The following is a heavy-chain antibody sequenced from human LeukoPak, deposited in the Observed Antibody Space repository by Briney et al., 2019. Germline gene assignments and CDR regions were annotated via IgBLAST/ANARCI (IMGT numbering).Heavy chain of an antibody. Sequence: PSETLSLTCPVSGGSISSGGYSWSWIRQPPGKGLEWIGYIYHNGNTYYSPSLKSRVTISVDRSKNQLSLKLSSVTAADTAMYYCASGGYSYGFDYWGQGTLVTVSS. CDR2: IYHNGNT. CDR1: GGSISSGGYS. CDR3: ASGGYSYGFDY. J-gene: IGHJ4*02. V-gene: IGHV4-30-2*01. D-gene: IGHD5-18*01.